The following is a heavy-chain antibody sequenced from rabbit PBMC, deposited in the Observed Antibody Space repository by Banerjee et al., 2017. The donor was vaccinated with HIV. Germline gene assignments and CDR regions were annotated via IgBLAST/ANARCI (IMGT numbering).Heavy chain of an antibody. CDR2: IYAGSSDNT. CDR1: GIDFSSYYY. D-gene: IGHD8-1*01. Sequence: QSLEESGGDLVKPGASLTLTCTASGIDFSSYYYMCWVRQAPGKGLEWIACIYAGSSDNTYYATWAKGRFTISKTSSTTVTLQMTSLTAADTATYFCVRDLGYADSSYHSLWGPGTLVTVS. V-gene: IGHV1S40*01. J-gene: IGHJ4*01. CDR3: VRDLGYADSSYHSL.